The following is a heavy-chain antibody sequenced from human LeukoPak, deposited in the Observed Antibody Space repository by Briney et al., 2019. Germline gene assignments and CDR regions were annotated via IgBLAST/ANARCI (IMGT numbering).Heavy chain of an antibody. V-gene: IGHV4-34*01. D-gene: IGHD6-19*01. CDR3: ARESGLVLDY. CDR1: GGSFSGYY. CDR2: INHSGST. Sequence: SETLSLTCAVYGGSFSGYYWSWIRQPPGKGLEWIGEINHSGSTNYNPSLKSRVTISVDTSKNQFSLKLSSVTAADTAVYYCARESGLVLDYWGQGTLVTVSS. J-gene: IGHJ4*02.